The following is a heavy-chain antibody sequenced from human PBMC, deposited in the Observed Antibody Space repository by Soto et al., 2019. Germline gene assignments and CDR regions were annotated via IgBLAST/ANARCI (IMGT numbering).Heavy chain of an antibody. D-gene: IGHD3-3*01. J-gene: IGHJ5*02. CDR1: GGSISSSSYY. Sequence: SETLSLTCTVSGGSISSSSYYWGWIRQPPGKGLEWIGSIYYSGSTYYNPSLKSRVTISVDTSKNQFSLKLSSVTAADTAVYYCASAAGYYDFWSGYFGHWFDPWGQGTLVTSPQ. V-gene: IGHV4-39*01. CDR2: IYYSGST. CDR3: ASAAGYYDFWSGYFGHWFDP.